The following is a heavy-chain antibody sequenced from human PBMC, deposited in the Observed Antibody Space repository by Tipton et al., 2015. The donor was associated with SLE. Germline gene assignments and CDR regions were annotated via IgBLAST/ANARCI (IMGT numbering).Heavy chain of an antibody. Sequence: TLSLTCTVSGGSISSYYWSWIRLPAGKGLEWIGRIYTSGSANYNPSLKSRVTMSVDTSKNQFSLKVSSVTAADTAVYYCARGGGLVAFDIWGQGTMVTVSS. V-gene: IGHV4-4*07. CDR2: IYTSGSA. CDR3: ARGGGLVAFDI. CDR1: GGSISSYY. D-gene: IGHD6-6*01. J-gene: IGHJ3*02.